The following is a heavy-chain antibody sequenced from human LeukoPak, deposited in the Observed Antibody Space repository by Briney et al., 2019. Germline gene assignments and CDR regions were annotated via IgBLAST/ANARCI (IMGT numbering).Heavy chain of an antibody. J-gene: IGHJ3*01. CDR1: GFTFSQYY. CDR3: VRDLDWGAFDV. Sequence: GGSLRLSCAASGFTFSQYYMSWIGQAPGKGLEWVSYISSSGSTIYYADSVMGRFTISRDNRKSTVSLQMNSLRPEDTALYYCVRDLDWGAFDVWGQGTMVTVSS. V-gene: IGHV3-11*01. CDR2: ISSSGSTI. D-gene: IGHD3/OR15-3a*01.